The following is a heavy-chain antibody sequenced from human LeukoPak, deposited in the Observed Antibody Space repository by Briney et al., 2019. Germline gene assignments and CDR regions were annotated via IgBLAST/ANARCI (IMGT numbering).Heavy chain of an antibody. J-gene: IGHJ6*03. CDR2: INWNGGST. D-gene: IGHD2-15*01. V-gene: IGHV3-20*04. Sequence: GGSLRLSCAASGFTFDDYGMSWVRQAPGKGLEWVSGINWNGGSTGYADSVKGRFTISRDNAKNSLYLQMNSLRAEDTALYYCAKEIAVVADCYYYYMDVWGKGTTVTVSS. CDR1: GFTFDDYG. CDR3: AKEIAVVADCYYYYMDV.